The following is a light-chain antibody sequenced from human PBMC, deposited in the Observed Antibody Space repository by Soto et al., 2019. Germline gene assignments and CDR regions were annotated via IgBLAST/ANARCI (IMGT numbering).Light chain of an antibody. CDR1: QSVSSY. V-gene: IGKV3-11*01. Sequence: EIVLTQSPATLSLSPGERANLSCRASQSVSSYLAWYQQKPGQAPRLLIYDASNRATGIPARFSGSGSGTDFTLTISSLEPEDFAVYYCQQRSNEGTFGQGTKVDIK. CDR2: DAS. CDR3: QQRSNEGT. J-gene: IGKJ1*01.